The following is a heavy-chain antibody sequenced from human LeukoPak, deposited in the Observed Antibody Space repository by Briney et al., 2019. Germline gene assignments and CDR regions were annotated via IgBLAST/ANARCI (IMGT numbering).Heavy chain of an antibody. V-gene: IGHV3-21*04. CDR3: ARERLGVVGATWSEYYFDY. D-gene: IGHD1-26*01. CDR1: GLTFSSYN. J-gene: IGHJ4*02. Sequence: PGGSLRLSCAASGLTFSSYNMNWVRQAPGKGLEWVSFISSSSNYIYYTDSVKGRFTISRDNAKNSLYLQMNSLKTEDTAVYYCARERLGVVGATWSEYYFDYWGQGTLVTVSS. CDR2: ISSSSNYI.